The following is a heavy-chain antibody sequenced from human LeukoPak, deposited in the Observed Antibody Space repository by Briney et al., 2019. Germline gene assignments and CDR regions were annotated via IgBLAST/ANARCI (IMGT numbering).Heavy chain of an antibody. CDR2: IKQDGSEK. V-gene: IGHV3-7*03. J-gene: IGHJ5*02. CDR3: AKDAVRGSGRINWFDP. CDR1: GFTFSSYW. D-gene: IGHD3-10*01. Sequence: GGSLRLSCAASGFTFSSYWMSWVRQAPGKGLEWVANIKQDGSEKYYVDSVKGRFTISRDNAKNSLYLQMNSLRAEDTAAYYCAKDAVRGSGRINWFDPWGQGTLVTVSS.